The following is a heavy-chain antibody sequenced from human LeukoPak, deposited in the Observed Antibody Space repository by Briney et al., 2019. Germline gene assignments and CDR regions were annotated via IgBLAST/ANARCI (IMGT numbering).Heavy chain of an antibody. CDR1: GGSFSGYY. J-gene: IGHJ4*02. Sequence: SETLSLTCAVYGGSFSGYYWSWIRQPPGKGLEWIGEINHSGSTNYNPSLKSRVTISVDTSKNQFSLKLSSVTAADTAVYYCARGRYDYVWGSYRPFYYFDYWGQGTLVTASS. D-gene: IGHD3-16*02. CDR3: ARGRYDYVWGSYRPFYYFDY. V-gene: IGHV4-34*01. CDR2: INHSGST.